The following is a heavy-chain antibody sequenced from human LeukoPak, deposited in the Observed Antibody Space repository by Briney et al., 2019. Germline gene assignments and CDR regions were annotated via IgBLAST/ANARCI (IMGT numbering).Heavy chain of an antibody. V-gene: IGHV3-23*01. J-gene: IGHJ4*02. CDR3: AKAAFSRTSYFDY. Sequence: GGSLRLSCAASGFTFSTYTMSWVRQAPGKGLEWVSAISGSGGNTYYADSVKGRFTSSRDNSKNTLYLQMDSLRADGTAVYYCAKAAFSRTSYFDYWGQGTLVTASS. CDR2: ISGSGGNT. CDR1: GFTFSTYT. D-gene: IGHD3-3*02.